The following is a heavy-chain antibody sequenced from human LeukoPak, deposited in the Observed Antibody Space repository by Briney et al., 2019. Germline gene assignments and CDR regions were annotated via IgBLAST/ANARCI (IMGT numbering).Heavy chain of an antibody. J-gene: IGHJ4*02. CDR3: ARPPPPFGWGLFDY. CDR2: IRPDGNEK. CDR1: GFTFSNYW. V-gene: IGHV3-7*01. D-gene: IGHD3-10*01. Sequence: GGSLRLSCGASGFTFSNYWMSWVRQAPGEGLEWVANIRPDGNEKYYVDSVTGRFTMSRDNAKNSLDLQMNSLRAEDTAVYYWARPPPPFGWGLFDYWGQGTLVTVSS.